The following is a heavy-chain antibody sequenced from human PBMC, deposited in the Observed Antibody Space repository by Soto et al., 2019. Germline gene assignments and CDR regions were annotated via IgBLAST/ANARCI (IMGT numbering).Heavy chain of an antibody. J-gene: IGHJ4*02. CDR1: GGSVSVYY. CDR3: ARGVGSSPPQY. CDR2: IYASGSP. V-gene: IGHV4-59*02. Sequence: QVQLQESGPGQVKPSETLSLTCTISGGSVSVYYWSWIRQSTGQGLEWIGYIYASGSPYYNPSLRSRVTISADTSKNQISLKLTSPTAADTAVYYCARGVGSSPPQYWGRGTLVIVSS. D-gene: IGHD1-26*01.